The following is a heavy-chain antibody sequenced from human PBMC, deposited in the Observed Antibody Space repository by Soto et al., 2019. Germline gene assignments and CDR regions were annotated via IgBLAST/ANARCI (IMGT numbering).Heavy chain of an antibody. D-gene: IGHD2-21*02. CDR3: ARDLWGYCGTDCYPLDV. Sequence: SETLSLTCAVYGGSFSGYSWSWIRQPPGKGLECIGYIYHSGSTYYNPSLKSRVTISVDRSKNQFSLKLTSVTAADTAVYYCARDLWGYCGTDCYPLDVWGQGTTVTVSS. J-gene: IGHJ6*02. CDR2: IYHSGST. CDR1: GGSFSGYS. V-gene: IGHV4-30-2*01.